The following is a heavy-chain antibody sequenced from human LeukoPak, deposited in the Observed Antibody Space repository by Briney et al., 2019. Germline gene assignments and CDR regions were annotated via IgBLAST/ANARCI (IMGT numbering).Heavy chain of an antibody. Sequence: GGSLRLSCAASGLIVSSNYMTWVRQAPGKGLEWVSIIHTNGNTYYADSVKGRFTISRDNSKNTLYLQMNSLRTEDTAVYYCASSRTAASSNWFDPWGQGTLVTVSS. CDR2: IHTNGNT. CDR3: ASSRTAASSNWFDP. J-gene: IGHJ5*02. D-gene: IGHD6-13*01. CDR1: GLIVSSNY. V-gene: IGHV3-53*01.